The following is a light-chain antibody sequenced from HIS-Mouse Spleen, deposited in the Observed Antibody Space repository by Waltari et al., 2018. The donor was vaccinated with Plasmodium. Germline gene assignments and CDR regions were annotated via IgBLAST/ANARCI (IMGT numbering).Light chain of an antibody. J-gene: IGKJ1*01. CDR1: QSISSW. Sequence: DIQMTQSPSTLPASVGDRVTITCRASQSISSWLAWYQQKPGKAPKLLIYKASSLESGVPSRFSGSGSGTEFTLTISSLQPDDFATYYCQQYNSYQFGQGTKVEIK. CDR2: KAS. CDR3: QQYNSYQ. V-gene: IGKV1-5*03.